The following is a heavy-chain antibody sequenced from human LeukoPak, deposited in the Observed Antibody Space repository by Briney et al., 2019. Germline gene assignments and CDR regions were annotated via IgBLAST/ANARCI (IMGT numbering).Heavy chain of an antibody. D-gene: IGHD3-10*01. CDR1: GYSFSTYW. Sequence: GESLKISCKGSGYSFSTYWLGWVRQMPGKGLEWMGIIYPGDSDTRYSPSFQGQVTFSADESITTAYLQWSSLKASDTAMYYCARQGEGGPRGYGAFDIWGQGTMVTVSS. V-gene: IGHV5-51*01. CDR2: IYPGDSDT. CDR3: ARQGEGGPRGYGAFDI. J-gene: IGHJ3*02.